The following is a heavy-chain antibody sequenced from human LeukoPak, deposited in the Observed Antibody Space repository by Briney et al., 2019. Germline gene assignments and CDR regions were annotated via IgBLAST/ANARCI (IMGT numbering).Heavy chain of an antibody. CDR3: AKTMGVNYPED. J-gene: IGHJ4*02. D-gene: IGHD3-16*01. V-gene: IGHV3-7*03. Sequence: GGSLRLSCAASGFTFSTYWMTWVRQAPGMGLEWVANIKQDGSEKYYVDSLKGRFTISRDNSKNTLYLQMNSLRAEDTAVYYCAKTMGVNYPEDWGQGTLVTVSS. CDR2: IKQDGSEK. CDR1: GFTFSTYW.